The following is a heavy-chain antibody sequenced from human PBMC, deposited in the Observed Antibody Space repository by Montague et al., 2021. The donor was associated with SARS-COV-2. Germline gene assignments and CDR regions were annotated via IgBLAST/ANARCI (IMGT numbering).Heavy chain of an antibody. CDR2: ISQSGNT. V-gene: IGHV4-34*01. CDR3: ARLRDGVVPSPILGVGPYYSYYYMDV. Sequence: SETLSLTCAVSGGSFSRYYWSWIRQPPEKGLEWIGEISQSGNTKYNPSLQSRVSISLDTSRNQFSLKVSSVTAADTAIYYCARLRDGVVPSPILGVGPYYSYYYMDVWGRGTTVTVSS. J-gene: IGHJ6*03. CDR1: GGSFSRYY. D-gene: IGHD3-10*01.